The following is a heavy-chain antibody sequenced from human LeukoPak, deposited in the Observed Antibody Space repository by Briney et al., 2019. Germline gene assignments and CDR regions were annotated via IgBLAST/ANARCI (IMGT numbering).Heavy chain of an antibody. Sequence: ASVKLSCTVSGYTFTSYYMHWVRQAPGQGLEWMGIINPSGGSTSYAQNCQGRVTMTRDTHTRTVYMELSSLRSEDTAVYYCAGAGTTDKLGYYGMDVWGKGTTVTVSS. V-gene: IGHV1-46*01. D-gene: IGHD1-1*01. CDR3: AGAGTTDKLGYYGMDV. J-gene: IGHJ6*04. CDR2: INPSGGST. CDR1: GYTFTSYY.